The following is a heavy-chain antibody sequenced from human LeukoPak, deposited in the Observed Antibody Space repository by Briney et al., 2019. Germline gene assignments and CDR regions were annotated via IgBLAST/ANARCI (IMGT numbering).Heavy chain of an antibody. V-gene: IGHV1-18*04. D-gene: IGHD1-26*01. CDR1: GYIFASYG. CDR3: AREGGWELPDG. CDR2: ISAHNGDT. Sequence: ASVKVSCKASGYIFASYGISWVRQAPGQGLEWMGWISAHNGDTNYAPKFQGRVTVTSDISTSTAYMELRSLRSDDTAVYYCAREGGWELPDGWGQGTLVTVSS. J-gene: IGHJ4*02.